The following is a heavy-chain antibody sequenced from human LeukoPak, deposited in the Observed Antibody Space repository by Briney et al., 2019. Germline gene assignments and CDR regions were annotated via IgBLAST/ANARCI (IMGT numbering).Heavy chain of an antibody. J-gene: IGHJ4*02. CDR2: INHSGST. CDR1: GGSFGGYY. D-gene: IGHD3-10*01. V-gene: IGHV4-34*01. CDR3: ARVPSTYYYGSGSSY. Sequence: SETLSLTCAVYGGSFGGYYWSWIRQPPGKGLEWIGEINHSGSTNYNPSLKSRVTISVDTSKNQFSLKLSSVTAADTAVYYCARVPSTYYYGSGSSYWGQGTLVTVSS.